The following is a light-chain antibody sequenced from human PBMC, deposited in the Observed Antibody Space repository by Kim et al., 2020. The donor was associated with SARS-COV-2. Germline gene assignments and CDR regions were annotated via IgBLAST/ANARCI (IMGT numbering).Light chain of an antibody. J-gene: IGLJ3*02. CDR3: NSYASSTAWV. CDR1: SSDVGGYNF. V-gene: IGLV2-14*01. CDR2: DVS. Sequence: QSALTQPASVSGSPGQSIAISCTGTSSDVGGYNFVSWYQQHPGKAPKLMIYDVSKRPSGVSNRFSGSKSGNTASLTISGLQAEDEADYYCNSYASSTAWVFGGETHLTVL.